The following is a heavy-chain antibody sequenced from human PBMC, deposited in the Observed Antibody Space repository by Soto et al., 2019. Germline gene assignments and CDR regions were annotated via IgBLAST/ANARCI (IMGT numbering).Heavy chain of an antibody. CDR2: FDPEDGET. V-gene: IGHV1-24*01. Sequence: ASVKVSCKVSGYTLTELSMHWVRKAPGKGLEWMGGFDPEDGETIYAQKFQGRVTMTEDTSTDTAYMELSSLRSEDTAVYYCATSGVLGDWFDPWGQGTLVTSPQ. CDR1: GYTLTELS. J-gene: IGHJ5*02. CDR3: ATSGVLGDWFDP. D-gene: IGHD3-16*01.